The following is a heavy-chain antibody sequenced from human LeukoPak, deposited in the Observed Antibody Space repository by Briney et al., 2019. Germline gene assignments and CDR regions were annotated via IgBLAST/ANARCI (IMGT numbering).Heavy chain of an antibody. J-gene: IGHJ4*02. CDR2: INQSGRT. CDR3: GEKHSVAVAVNPRLVYY. V-gene: IGHV4-34*01. Sequence: KPSETPSPTLALEAPSAVGYNTGAIRQPPGRGLEWIGEINQSGRTNYNPSLKSRVTISVDTSMNLVSQKLTSVTDAEAGVYCWGEKHSVAVAVNPRLVYYWGRGTLVTVSS. D-gene: IGHD6-19*01. CDR1: APSAVGYNT.